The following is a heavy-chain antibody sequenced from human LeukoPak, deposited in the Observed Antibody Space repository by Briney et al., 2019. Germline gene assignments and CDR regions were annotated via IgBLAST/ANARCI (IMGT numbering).Heavy chain of an antibody. CDR2: IYLYGTT. D-gene: IGHD1-26*01. CDR3: ARQKWEQQGRDYYFYGLDV. Sequence: SETLSLTCAVSAGSISSSNWWSWVRQSPVKGLEWIGEIYLYGTTNYNPSLKSRVTMSVDRSKNQFSLKLSSVTAADTAVYYCARQKWEQQGRDYYFYGLDVWGPGTTVTVSS. V-gene: IGHV4-4*02. CDR1: AGSISSSNW. J-gene: IGHJ6*02.